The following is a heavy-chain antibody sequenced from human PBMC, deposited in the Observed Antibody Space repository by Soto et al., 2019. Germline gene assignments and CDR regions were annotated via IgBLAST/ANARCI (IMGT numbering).Heavy chain of an antibody. CDR1: GYSISSGSY. J-gene: IGHJ4*01. D-gene: IGHD6-19*01. Sequence: KPSETLSLTCTVSGYSISSGSYWGWIRQPPGKGPEWIASIYHGGTTFYNPSLKSRVTVSVDKSNNQFSLKLRSVTAADTAVYYCAKDHVMAVAGSTFDYWGHGTLVTVSS. V-gene: IGHV4-38-2*02. CDR3: AKDHVMAVAGSTFDY. CDR2: IYHGGTT.